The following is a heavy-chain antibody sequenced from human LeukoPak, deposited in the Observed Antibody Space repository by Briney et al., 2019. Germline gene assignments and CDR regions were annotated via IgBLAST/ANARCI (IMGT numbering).Heavy chain of an antibody. D-gene: IGHD3-22*01. Sequence: PSETLSLTCSVSGGSISSSSYYWGWIRQPPGKGLEWIGSMYNVGSTYYNPSLKSRVTISGDSSKNQFSLKLSSVTAADTAVYYCAGVGDSSGYYSMGYFQHWGQGTLVTVSS. V-gene: IGHV4-39*07. CDR1: GGSISSSSYY. CDR2: MYNVGST. J-gene: IGHJ1*01. CDR3: AGVGDSSGYYSMGYFQH.